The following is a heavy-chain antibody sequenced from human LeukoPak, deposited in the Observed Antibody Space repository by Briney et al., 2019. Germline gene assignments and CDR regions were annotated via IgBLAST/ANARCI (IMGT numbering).Heavy chain of an antibody. V-gene: IGHV4-59*01. CDR3: ARPSITPYNWFDP. D-gene: IGHD4-23*01. J-gene: IGHJ5*02. CDR2: IYYSGST. CDR1: GGSISSYY. Sequence: SETLSLTCTVSGGSISSYYWSWIRQPPGKGLEWIGYIYYSGSTNYNPSLKSRVTISVDTSKNQFSLKLSSVTAADTAVYYCARPSITPYNWFDPWGQGTLVTVSS.